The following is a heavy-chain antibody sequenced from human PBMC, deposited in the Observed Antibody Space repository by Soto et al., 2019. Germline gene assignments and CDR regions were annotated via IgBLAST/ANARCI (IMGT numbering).Heavy chain of an antibody. V-gene: IGHV3-33*01. CDR1: GFTFSTYG. D-gene: IGHD5-12*01. J-gene: IGHJ6*02. Sequence: QVQLVESGGGVVQPGRSLRLSCAASGFTFSTYGMNWVRQAPGKGLEWVALVWYDGRNKDYADSVKGRFTISRDNSKNTLYLQMNSLRDEATAVYYCVRAAGYSGNDYVYYYGMDVWGQGTTVTVSS. CDR3: VRAAGYSGNDYVYYYGMDV. CDR2: VWYDGRNK.